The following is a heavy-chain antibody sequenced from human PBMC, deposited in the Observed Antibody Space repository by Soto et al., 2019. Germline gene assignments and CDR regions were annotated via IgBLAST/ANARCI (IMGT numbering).Heavy chain of an antibody. CDR1: GGSITSSIYH. Sequence: PSETLSLTCTVPGGSITSSIYHWAWIRQPPTKGLEWIGNIYYRGSTYYNPSLNSRVTISVDTSKNRFSLTLTSVTAADTAVYFCARLGRDGAPVVFDHRGQGILVTVSS. J-gene: IGHJ4*02. V-gene: IGHV4-39*01. D-gene: IGHD3-10*01. CDR2: IYYRGST. CDR3: ARLGRDGAPVVFDH.